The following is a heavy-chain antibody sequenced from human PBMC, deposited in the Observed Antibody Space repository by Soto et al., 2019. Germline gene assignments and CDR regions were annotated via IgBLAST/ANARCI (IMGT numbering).Heavy chain of an antibody. Sequence: ASVKVSCKASGYTFTSYGISWVRQAPGQGLEWMGWISAYNGNTNYAQKLQGRVTMTTDTSTSTAYMELRSLRSDDMAVYYCAIGRLGYYYDSSGYYPLVPWGQGTLVTVSS. CDR2: ISAYNGNT. CDR3: AIGRLGYYYDSSGYYPLVP. D-gene: IGHD3-22*01. J-gene: IGHJ5*02. V-gene: IGHV1-18*03. CDR1: GYTFTSYG.